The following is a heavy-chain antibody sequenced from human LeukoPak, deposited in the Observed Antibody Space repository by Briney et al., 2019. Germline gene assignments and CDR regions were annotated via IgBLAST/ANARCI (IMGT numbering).Heavy chain of an antibody. J-gene: IGHJ5*02. CDR2: IKQAGSEK. CDR3: ARDGKVPSNWFDP. D-gene: IGHD1-1*01. CDR1: GFTFSSYW. V-gene: IGHV3-7*03. Sequence: GGSLRLSCAASGFTFSSYWMSWVRQAPGKGLEWVANIKQAGSEKYYVDSVKGRFTISRDNAKNSLYLQMNSLRAEDTAVYYCARDGKVPSNWFDPWGQGTLVTVSS.